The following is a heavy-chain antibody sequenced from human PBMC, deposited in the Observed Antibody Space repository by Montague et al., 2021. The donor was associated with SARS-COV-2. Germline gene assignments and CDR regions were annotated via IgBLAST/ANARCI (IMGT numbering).Heavy chain of an antibody. J-gene: IGHJ3*02. CDR3: ARVQGITMIVVVIGAFDI. D-gene: IGHD3-22*01. V-gene: IGHV4-31*03. CDR2: IYYSGST. CDR1: GGSISSGGYY. Sequence: TLSLTCTVSGGSISSGGYYWSWIRQHPGKGLERIGYIYYSGSTYYNPSLKSRVTISVDTSKNQFSLKLSSVTAADTAVYYCARVQGITMIVVVIGAFDIWGRGTMVTVSS.